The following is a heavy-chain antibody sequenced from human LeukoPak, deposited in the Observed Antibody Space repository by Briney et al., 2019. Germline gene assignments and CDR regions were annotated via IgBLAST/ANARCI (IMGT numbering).Heavy chain of an antibody. CDR2: ISHSDDST. CDR3: AKVGGWIQLWLPDY. J-gene: IGHJ4*02. CDR1: GFLFHVYT. Sequence: GGSLRLSCRTSGFLFHVYTMVWVRQAPGEGLEWISSISHSDDSTYYADSVKGRFTISRDNSKDTVYLQMNSLRVDDTALYHCAKVGGWIQLWLPDYWGQGTLVTVSS. V-gene: IGHV3-23*01. D-gene: IGHD5-18*01.